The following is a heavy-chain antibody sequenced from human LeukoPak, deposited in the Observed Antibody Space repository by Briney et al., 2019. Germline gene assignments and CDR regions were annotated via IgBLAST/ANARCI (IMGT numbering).Heavy chain of an antibody. D-gene: IGHD3-10*01. V-gene: IGHV1-2*02. Sequence: GASVKVSCKASGYTFTGYYMHWVRQAPGQGLEWMGWINPNSGGTNYAQKFQGRVTMTRDTSISTAYMELSRLRSDDTAVYYCAGITMVRGVKTSYVDYWGQGTLVTVSS. CDR3: AGITMVRGVKTSYVDY. CDR1: GYTFTGYY. CDR2: INPNSGGT. J-gene: IGHJ4*02.